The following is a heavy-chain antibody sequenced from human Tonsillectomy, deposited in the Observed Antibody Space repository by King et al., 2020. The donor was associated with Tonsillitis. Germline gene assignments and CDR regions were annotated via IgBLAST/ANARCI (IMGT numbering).Heavy chain of an antibody. V-gene: IGHV3-23*04. J-gene: IGHJ4*02. CDR1: GFTFSSYS. Sequence: VQLVESGGGLVRPGGSLRLSCAASGFTFSSYSMTWVRQAPGKGLEWVSVISDSGANTNYADSVKVRFTISRDNYKNTLYLEMNSLRAEDTAVYYCATSTVMEFWGQGTLVTVSP. CDR3: ATSTVMEF. D-gene: IGHD4-11*01. CDR2: ISDSGANT.